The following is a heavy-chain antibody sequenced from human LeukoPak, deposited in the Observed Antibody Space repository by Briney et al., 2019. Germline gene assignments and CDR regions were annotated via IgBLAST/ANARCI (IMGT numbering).Heavy chain of an antibody. CDR3: AELGITMIGGV. J-gene: IGHJ6*04. CDR1: GFTFYDYA. Sequence: PGGSLRLSCAASGFTFYDYAMHWVRQAPGKGLEGVSGISWNSGSIVYADSVKGRFTISRDNAKNSLYLQMNSLRAEDTAVYYCAELGITMIGGVWGKGTTVTISS. D-gene: IGHD3-10*02. V-gene: IGHV3-9*01. CDR2: ISWNSGSI.